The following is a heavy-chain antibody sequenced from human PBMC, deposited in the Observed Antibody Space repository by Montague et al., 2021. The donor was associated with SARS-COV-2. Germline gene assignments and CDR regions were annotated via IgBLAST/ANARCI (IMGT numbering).Heavy chain of an antibody. D-gene: IGHD1-26*01. CDR3: ARHVSGSLTHFHH. V-gene: IGHV4-59*08. CDR1: GGSLSSYY. CDR2: IYYSGST. J-gene: IGHJ1*01. Sequence: ESLSLSCTVSGGSLSSYYWSWIRQPPGKGLEWIGYIYYSGSTNYNPSLKSRVTISVDTSKNQFSLNLSSVTAADTAVYYCARHVSGSLTHFHHWGQGSLVTVSS.